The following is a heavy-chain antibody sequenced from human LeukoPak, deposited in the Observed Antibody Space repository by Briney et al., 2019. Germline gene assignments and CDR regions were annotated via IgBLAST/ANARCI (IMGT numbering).Heavy chain of an antibody. J-gene: IGHJ4*02. CDR2: INHSGST. CDR3: AKVPSTGGSDY. Sequence: RTSETLSLTCAVYGGSFSGYYWSWIRQPPGKGLGWIGEINHSGSTNYNPSLKSRVTISVDTSKNQFSLKLSSVTAADTAVYYCAKVPSTGGSDYWGQGTLVTVSS. D-gene: IGHD2-8*02. CDR1: GGSFSGYY. V-gene: IGHV4-34*01.